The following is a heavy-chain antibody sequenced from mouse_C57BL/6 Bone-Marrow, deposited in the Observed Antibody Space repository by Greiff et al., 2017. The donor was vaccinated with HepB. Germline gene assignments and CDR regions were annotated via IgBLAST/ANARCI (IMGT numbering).Heavy chain of an antibody. CDR1: GYSITSGYY. D-gene: IGHD4-1*01. V-gene: IGHV3-6*01. CDR2: ISYDGSN. J-gene: IGHJ3*01. CDR3: ARAPNLSWFAY. Sequence: DVKLQESGPGLVKPSQSLSLTCSVTGYSITSGYYWNWIRQFPGNKLEWMGYISYDGSNNYNPSLKNRISITRDTSKNQFFLKLNSVTTEDTATYYCARAPNLSWFAYWGQGTLVTVSA.